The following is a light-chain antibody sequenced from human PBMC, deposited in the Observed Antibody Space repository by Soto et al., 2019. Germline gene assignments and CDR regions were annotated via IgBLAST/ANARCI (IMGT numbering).Light chain of an antibody. CDR2: AAS. CDR3: QQSYSTPSST. CDR1: QSISSY. V-gene: IGKV1-39*01. Sequence: DIQMTQSPSSLSASVGDRVTITCRAGQSISSYLNWYQQKPGKAPKLLIYAASSLQSGVPSRFSGSGSGTDFTLTISSLQPEDFATYYCQQSYSTPSSTFGQGTRLEIK. J-gene: IGKJ5*01.